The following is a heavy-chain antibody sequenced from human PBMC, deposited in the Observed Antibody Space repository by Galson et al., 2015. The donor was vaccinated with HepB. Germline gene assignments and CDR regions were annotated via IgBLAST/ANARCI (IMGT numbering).Heavy chain of an antibody. CDR2: ISSNGGST. V-gene: IGHV3-64*01. Sequence: SLRLSCAASGFTFSSYAMHWVRQAPGKGLEYVSAISSNGGSTYYANSVKGRFTISRDNSKNTLYLQMGSLRAEDMAVYYCARGRAVTGMFDPWGQGTLVTVSS. D-gene: IGHD3-10*01. J-gene: IGHJ5*02. CDR1: GFTFSSYA. CDR3: ARGRAVTGMFDP.